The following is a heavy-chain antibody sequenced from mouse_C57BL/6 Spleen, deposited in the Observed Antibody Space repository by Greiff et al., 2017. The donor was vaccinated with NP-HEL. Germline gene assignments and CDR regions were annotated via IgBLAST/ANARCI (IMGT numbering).Heavy chain of an antibody. CDR3: AKIYYGNYYAMDY. CDR1: GYTFTSYW. D-gene: IGHD2-1*01. Sequence: VQLVESGAELAKPGASVKLSCKASGYTFTSYWMHWVKQRPGQGLEWIGYINPSSGYTKYNQKFKDKATLTADKSSSTAYMQLSSLTYEDSAVYYCAKIYYGNYYAMDYWGQGTSVTVSS. J-gene: IGHJ4*01. V-gene: IGHV1-7*01. CDR2: INPSSGYT.